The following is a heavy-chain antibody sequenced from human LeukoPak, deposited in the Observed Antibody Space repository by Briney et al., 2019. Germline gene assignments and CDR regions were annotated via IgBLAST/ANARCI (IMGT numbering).Heavy chain of an antibody. J-gene: IGHJ5*02. D-gene: IGHD3-10*01. V-gene: IGHV7-4-1*02. CDR2: INTNTGNP. Sequence: ASVKVSCKASGYTFTSYGISWVRQAPGQGLEWMGWINTNTGNPTYAQGFTGRFVFSLDTSVSTAYLQISSLKAEDTAVYYCARDRPYGSGSYYFPWGQGTLVTVSS. CDR3: ARDRPYGSGSYYFP. CDR1: GYTFTSYG.